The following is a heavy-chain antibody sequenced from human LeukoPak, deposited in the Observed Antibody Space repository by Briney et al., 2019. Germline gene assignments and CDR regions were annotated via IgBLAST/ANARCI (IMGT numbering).Heavy chain of an antibody. CDR3: ARSRTLVGYGMDV. Sequence: GGSLRLSCAASGFTFSSYRMNWVRQAPGKGLEWVSYISMSSGTIYYADSVKGRFTISRDSAKSSLYLQMNSLRAEDTAVYYCARSRTLVGYGMDVWGQGTTVTVSS. V-gene: IGHV3-48*01. CDR2: ISMSSGTI. D-gene: IGHD3-9*01. CDR1: GFTFSSYR. J-gene: IGHJ6*02.